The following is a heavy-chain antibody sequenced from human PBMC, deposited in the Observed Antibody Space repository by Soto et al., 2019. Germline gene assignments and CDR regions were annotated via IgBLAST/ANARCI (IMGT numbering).Heavy chain of an antibody. V-gene: IGHV3-21*04. CDR3: ARIHRGEWLPRYYYYYMDV. CDR1: GFIFSSYS. D-gene: IGHD3-3*01. J-gene: IGHJ6*03. CDR2: ISSGSTI. Sequence: GGSLRLSCAASGFIFSSYSMNWVRQAPGKGLEWVSSISSGSTIYYADSVKGRFTISRDNAKNSLYLQMNSLRAEDTAVYYCARIHRGEWLPRYYYYYMDVWGKGTTVTVSS.